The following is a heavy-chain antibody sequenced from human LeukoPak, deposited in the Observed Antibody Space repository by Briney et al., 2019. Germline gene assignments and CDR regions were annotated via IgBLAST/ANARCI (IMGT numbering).Heavy chain of an antibody. CDR1: GYTFTNYA. CDR3: ARDGYYDSSGYYPEHFDY. J-gene: IGHJ4*02. CDR2: INTNTGRP. V-gene: IGHV7-4-1*02. D-gene: IGHD3-22*01. Sequence: ASVKVSCTASGYTFTNYAMNWVRQAPGQGLEWMGWINTNTGRPTYAQDFTGRFVFSLDTSISTAYLQISSLKAEDTAVYYCARDGYYDSSGYYPEHFDYWGQGTLVTVSS.